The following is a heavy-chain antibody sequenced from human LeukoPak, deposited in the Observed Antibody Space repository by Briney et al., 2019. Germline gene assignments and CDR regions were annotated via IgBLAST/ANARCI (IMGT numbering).Heavy chain of an antibody. CDR2: ISSTSGYI. CDR3: ARDQRPDYKILFGFSHFDS. D-gene: IGHD3-9*01. Sequence: GGSLRLSCAPSGLSFSSYTIHWVRQALGKGLEWVSSISSTSGYIHYADSVKGRFSISRDNAKNLVHLEMDILSADDTAVYYCARDQRPDYKILFGFSHFDSGGQGTLFTVSS. J-gene: IGHJ4*02. CDR1: GLSFSSYT. V-gene: IGHV3-21*01.